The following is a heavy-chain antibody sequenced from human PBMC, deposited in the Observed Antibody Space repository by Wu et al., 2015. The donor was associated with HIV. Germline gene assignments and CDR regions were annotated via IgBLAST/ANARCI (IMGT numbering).Heavy chain of an antibody. CDR2: IIPMFGTT. Sequence: QVHLVQSGAEVKKPGSSVKVSCQASGGTFSSHGIRWVRQAPGQGPEWMGGIIPMFGTTNYAQKFQGRVTMTADKSTSTTYMELTSLKYDDTAVYYCARERETSFDLWGRGTPVTVSS. J-gene: IGHJ2*01. V-gene: IGHV1-69*06. D-gene: IGHD1-26*01. CDR1: GGTFSSHG. CDR3: ARERETSFDL.